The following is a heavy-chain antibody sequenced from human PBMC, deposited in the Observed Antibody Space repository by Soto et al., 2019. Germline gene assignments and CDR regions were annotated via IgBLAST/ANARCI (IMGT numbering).Heavy chain of an antibody. CDR1: GNGCSSYW. J-gene: IGHJ4*02. CDR3: ATSVYDSSDYFLDS. D-gene: IGHD3-22*01. V-gene: IGHV5-51*01. CDR2: IYPGDSDS. Sequence: PXASQKVNCQGSGNGCSSYWVGWVLQMPGKGLEWMGVIYPGDSDSRYSPSFQGQVTISADKSISTAYLQWSSLKASDTAMYYCATSVYDSSDYFLDSWGQRTLVTVSS.